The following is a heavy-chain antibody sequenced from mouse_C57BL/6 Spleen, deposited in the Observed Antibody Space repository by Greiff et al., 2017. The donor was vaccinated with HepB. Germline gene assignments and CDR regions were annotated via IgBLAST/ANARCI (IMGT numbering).Heavy chain of an antibody. Sequence: EVQLQQSGTVLARPGASVKMSCKTSGYTFTSYWMHWVKQRPGQGLEWIGAIYPRNSDTSYNQKFKGKAKLTAVTSASTAYMELSSLTNEDSAVYYCTRSDGYDQAWFAYWGQGTLVTVSA. CDR3: TRSDGYDQAWFAY. V-gene: IGHV1-5*01. D-gene: IGHD2-2*01. CDR2: IYPRNSDT. J-gene: IGHJ3*01. CDR1: GYTFTSYW.